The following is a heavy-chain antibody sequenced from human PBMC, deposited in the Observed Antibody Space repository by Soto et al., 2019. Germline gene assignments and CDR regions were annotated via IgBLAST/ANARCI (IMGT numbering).Heavy chain of an antibody. D-gene: IGHD6-6*01. CDR3: AKDQGYSSSSTYYYYGMDV. CDR1: GFTFSSYA. CDR2: ISGSGGST. J-gene: IGHJ6*02. V-gene: IGHV3-23*01. Sequence: GGSLRLSCPASGFTFSSYAMSWVRQAPVKGLEWVSAISGSGGSTYYADSVKGRFTISRDNSKNTLYLQMNSLRAEDTAVYYCAKDQGYSSSSTYYYYGMDVWGQGTTVTVSS.